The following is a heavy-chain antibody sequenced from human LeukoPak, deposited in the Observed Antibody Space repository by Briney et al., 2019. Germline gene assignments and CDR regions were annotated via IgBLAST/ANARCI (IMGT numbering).Heavy chain of an antibody. D-gene: IGHD3/OR15-3a*01. CDR3: AKRSQGTVYYFDY. V-gene: IGHV3-30*18. CDR2: ISYDGSNK. J-gene: IGHJ4*02. CDR1: GFTFSSYG. Sequence: GGSLRLSCAASGFTFSSYGMHWVRQAPGKGLEWVAVISYDGSNKYYADSVKGRFTISRDNSKNTLYLQMNSLRAEDTAVYYCAKRSQGTVYYFDYWGQGTLVTVSS.